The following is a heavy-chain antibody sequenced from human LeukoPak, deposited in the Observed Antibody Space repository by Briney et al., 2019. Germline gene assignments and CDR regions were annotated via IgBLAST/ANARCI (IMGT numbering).Heavy chain of an antibody. V-gene: IGHV4-39*07. Sequence: SETLSLTRTVSGGSIRSPTYYWGGIRQPPGKGLEWIGSTYYSGNTSSNPSLMSQVTISVDTSKNQFSLTLSSVTAADTAVYFCARAPHFFDISGSRYYFDYWGQGTLVTVSS. CDR1: GGSIRSPTYY. D-gene: IGHD3-22*01. CDR3: ARAPHFFDISGSRYYFDY. CDR2: TYYSGNT. J-gene: IGHJ4*02.